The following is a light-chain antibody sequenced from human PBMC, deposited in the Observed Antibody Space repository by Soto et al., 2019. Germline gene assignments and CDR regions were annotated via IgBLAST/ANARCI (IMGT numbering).Light chain of an antibody. V-gene: IGKV1-33*01. J-gene: IGKJ2*01. Sequence: DIPMTQSPSSLSASVGDRVTITCQASQDISSYLNWYQQKPGKAPKLLIYDASNLQTGVPSRFSGSGSGTDFTFTINSLEPEDIATYYCQQYETLPPMSTFGQGTKLEIK. CDR3: QQYETLPPMST. CDR2: DAS. CDR1: QDISSY.